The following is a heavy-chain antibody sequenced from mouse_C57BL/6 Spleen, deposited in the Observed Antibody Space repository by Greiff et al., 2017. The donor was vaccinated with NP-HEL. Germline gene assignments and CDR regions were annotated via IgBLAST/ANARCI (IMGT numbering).Heavy chain of an antibody. D-gene: IGHD1-1*01. V-gene: IGHV1-62-2*01. CDR2: FYPGSGSI. Sequence: QVQLQQSGAELVKPGASVKLSCKASGYTFTEYTIHWVKQRSGQGLEWIGWFYPGSGSIKYNEKFKDKATLTADKSSSTVYMELSRLTSEDSAVYFCARHEDGRGYGSSTWFAYWGQGTLVTVSA. CDR3: ARHEDGRGYGSSTWFAY. J-gene: IGHJ3*01. CDR1: GYTFTEYT.